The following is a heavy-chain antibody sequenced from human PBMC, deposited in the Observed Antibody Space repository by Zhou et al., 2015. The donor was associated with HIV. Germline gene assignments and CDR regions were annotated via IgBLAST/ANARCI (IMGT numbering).Heavy chain of an antibody. Sequence: QVQLVQSGAEVKKPGSSVKVSCKASGGTFSSYAISWVRQAPGQGLEWMGGIIPIFGTANYAQKFQGRVTITADESTSTAYMELSSLRSEDTAVYYCAGRGYSYDYYGMDVWGQGTTVTVSS. CDR1: GGTFSSYA. CDR2: IIPIFGTA. V-gene: IGHV1-69*01. D-gene: IGHD5-18*01. J-gene: IGHJ6*02. CDR3: AGRGYSYDYYGMDV.